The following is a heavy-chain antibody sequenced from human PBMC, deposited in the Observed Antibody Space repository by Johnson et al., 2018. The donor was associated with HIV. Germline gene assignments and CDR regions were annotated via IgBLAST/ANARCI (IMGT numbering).Heavy chain of an antibody. D-gene: IGHD5-12*01. CDR2: INSDGSST. Sequence: VQLVESGGGVVQPGRSLRLSCAASGFTFSSYAMHWVLQAPGKGLVWVSRINSDGSSTSYADSVKGRFTISRDNAKNTLYLQMNSLRAEDTAVYYCAREAGGGYVSDAFDIWGQGTMVTVSS. CDR3: AREAGGGYVSDAFDI. CDR1: GFTFSSYA. J-gene: IGHJ3*02. V-gene: IGHV3-74*01.